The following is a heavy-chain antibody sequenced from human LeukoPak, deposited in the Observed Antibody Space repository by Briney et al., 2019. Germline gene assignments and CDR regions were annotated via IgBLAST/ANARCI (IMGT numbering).Heavy chain of an antibody. CDR1: GGTFSSYA. D-gene: IGHD3-3*01. V-gene: IGHV1-69*05. Sequence: SVTVSCKASGGTFSSYAISWVRQAPGQGLEWMGRIIPIFGTANYAQKFQGRVTITTDESTSTAYMELSSLRSEDTAVYYGARDSEIFGVVSPTFDYWGQGTLVTVSS. CDR3: ARDSEIFGVVSPTFDY. J-gene: IGHJ4*02. CDR2: IIPIFGTA.